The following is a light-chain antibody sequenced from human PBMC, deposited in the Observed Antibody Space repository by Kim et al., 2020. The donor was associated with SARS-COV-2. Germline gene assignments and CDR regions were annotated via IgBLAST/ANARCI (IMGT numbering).Light chain of an antibody. CDR1: QSLGDDF. CDR2: SAS. Sequence: PGDSATLSCRASQSLGDDFLAWYQQKAGQAPRLLIFSASSRAAGVPDRFRGSGSGTDFTLTINSLEPDDFAMYYCQAYGNSPWTFGHGTKVDIK. CDR3: QAYGNSPWT. J-gene: IGKJ1*01. V-gene: IGKV3-20*01.